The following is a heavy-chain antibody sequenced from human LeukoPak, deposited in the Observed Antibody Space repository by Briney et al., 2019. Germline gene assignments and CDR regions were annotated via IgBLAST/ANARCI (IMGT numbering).Heavy chain of an antibody. J-gene: IGHJ4*02. CDR2: IYYSGNT. CDR1: GGSISADY. CDR3: ARGQYKYGYYFDS. V-gene: IGHV4-59*01. Sequence: SETLSLTCTVSGGSISADYWNWIRQPPGKGLEWIGYIYYSGNTRYNPSLKSRVTISLDTSKNQFSLNANSVTAADTAVYYCARGQYKYGYYFDSWGQGTLVTVSS. D-gene: IGHD5-18*01.